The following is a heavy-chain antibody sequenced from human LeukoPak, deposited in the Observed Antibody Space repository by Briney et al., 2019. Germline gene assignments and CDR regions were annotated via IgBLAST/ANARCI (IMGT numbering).Heavy chain of an antibody. CDR1: GGSISSYY. J-gene: IGHJ6*02. Sequence: PSETLSLTCTVPGGSISSYYWSWIRQPPGKGLEWIGYIYYSGSTNYNPSLKSRVTISVDTSKNQFSLKLSSVTAADTAVYYCASSSGRGGMDVWGQGTTVTVSS. D-gene: IGHD6-19*01. CDR2: IYYSGST. CDR3: ASSSGRGGMDV. V-gene: IGHV4-59*01.